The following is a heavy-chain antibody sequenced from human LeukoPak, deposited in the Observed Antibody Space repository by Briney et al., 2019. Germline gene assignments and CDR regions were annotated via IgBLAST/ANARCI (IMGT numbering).Heavy chain of an antibody. CDR1: GFTFSSYE. Sequence: PGGSLRLSCAASGFTFSSYEMNCGSQPPGKWLVWVSRINNDGSSTSYADSVKGRFTISRDNAKNTLYTQMNSLSAEDTGVYYCARDLYSSGWYYAFDIWGQRTMVTVSS. V-gene: IGHV3-74*01. CDR2: INNDGSST. D-gene: IGHD6-19*01. CDR3: ARDLYSSGWYYAFDI. J-gene: IGHJ3*02.